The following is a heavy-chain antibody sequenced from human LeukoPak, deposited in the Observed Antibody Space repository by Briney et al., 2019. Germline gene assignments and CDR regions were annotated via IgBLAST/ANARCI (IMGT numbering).Heavy chain of an antibody. CDR3: AKDPAITYCSSTGCFSYYFDY. CDR2: ISYDGSNK. J-gene: IGHJ4*02. V-gene: IGHV3-30*18. Sequence: PGGSLRLSCAASGFTSSSYGMHWVRQAPGKGLEWVAVISYDGSNKYYADSVKGRFTISRDNSKNTLYLQMNSLRAEDTAVYYCAKDPAITYCSSTGCFSYYFDYWGQGTLVTVSS. CDR1: GFTSSSYG. D-gene: IGHD2-2*01.